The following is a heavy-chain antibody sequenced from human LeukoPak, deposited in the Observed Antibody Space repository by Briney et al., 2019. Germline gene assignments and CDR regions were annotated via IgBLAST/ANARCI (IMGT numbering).Heavy chain of an antibody. J-gene: IGHJ3*02. V-gene: IGHV3-33*01. CDR3: ARATEYSSSWFPDAFDI. D-gene: IGHD6-13*01. CDR1: GFTFSSFA. Sequence: PGGSLRLSCAASGFTFSSFAIHWVRQAPGKGLEWVAVIWNDASNKYYADSVRGRFTISRDNSENTLYLQMNSLRAEDTAVYYCARATEYSSSWFPDAFDIWGQGTMVTVSS. CDR2: IWNDASNK.